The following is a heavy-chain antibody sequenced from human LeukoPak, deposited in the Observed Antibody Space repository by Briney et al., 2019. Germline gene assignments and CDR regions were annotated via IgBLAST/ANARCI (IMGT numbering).Heavy chain of an antibody. CDR3: ARVRQWLVGGPFDY. D-gene: IGHD6-19*01. J-gene: IGHJ4*02. CDR1: GGSFSGYY. Sequence: SETLSLTCAVYGGSFSGYYWSWIRQPPGKGLECIGEINHSGSTNYNPSLKSRVTISVDTSKNQFSLKLSSVTAADTAVYYCARVRQWLVGGPFDYWGQGTLVTVSS. CDR2: INHSGST. V-gene: IGHV4-34*01.